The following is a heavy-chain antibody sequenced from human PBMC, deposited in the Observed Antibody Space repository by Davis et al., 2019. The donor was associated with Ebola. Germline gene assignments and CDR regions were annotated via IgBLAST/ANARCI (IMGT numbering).Heavy chain of an antibody. J-gene: IGHJ4*02. CDR2: FNGDGTQT. V-gene: IGHV3-74*03. CDR1: GFNFNNFF. D-gene: IGHD2-15*01. Sequence: GESLKISCAGSGFNFNNFFMHWLRQVPGKGLVWVSRFNGDGTQTTYADSVKGRFTISRDNSKNTVYLQMNNLRAEDTAIYYCARDRRDVVVVVPGNYFDSWGQGILVSVSS. CDR3: ARDRRDVVVVVPGNYFDS.